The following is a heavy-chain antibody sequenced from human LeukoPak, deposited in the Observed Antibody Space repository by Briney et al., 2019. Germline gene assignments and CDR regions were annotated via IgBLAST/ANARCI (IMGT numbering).Heavy chain of an antibody. D-gene: IGHD3-22*01. V-gene: IGHV4-39*01. J-gene: IGHJ2*01. CDR3: AIRGDYYDSSGYYFYWYFDL. CDR2: IYYSGST. Sequence: SETLSLTCTVPGGSISSSSYYWGWIRQPPGKGLEWIGSIYYSGSTYYNPSLKSRVTISVDTSKNQFSLKLSSVTAADTAVYYCAIRGDYYDSSGYYFYWYFDLWGRGTLVTVSS. CDR1: GGSISSSSYY.